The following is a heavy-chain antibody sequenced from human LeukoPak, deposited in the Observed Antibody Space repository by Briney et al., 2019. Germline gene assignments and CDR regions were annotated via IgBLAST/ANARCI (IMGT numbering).Heavy chain of an antibody. Sequence: SETLSLTCTVSGASVSGSPYYWGWIRQPPGKGLEWIGSIYSSGSTYYNASLQSRVTISIETSKNQISLRLNSVTAADTAVYYCARNEPDISSYYEGFQAFDIWGQGTLVAVSS. D-gene: IGHD1-26*01. CDR1: GASVSGSPYY. CDR2: IYSSGST. V-gene: IGHV4-39*07. J-gene: IGHJ3*02. CDR3: ARNEPDISSYYEGFQAFDI.